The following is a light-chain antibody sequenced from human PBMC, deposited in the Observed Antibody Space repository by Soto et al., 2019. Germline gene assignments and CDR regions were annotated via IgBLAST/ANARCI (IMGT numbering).Light chain of an antibody. CDR2: VNN. J-gene: IGLJ2*01. V-gene: IGLV1-40*01. CDR1: SSNIGAGYD. CDR3: QSCDSSLSVA. Sequence: QSVLTQPPSVSGAPGQRVTISCTGSSSNIGAGYDVHWYQQLPGTAPKLLIYVNNKRPSGVPDRFSGSKSGTSASLTITGLQADDEADYYCQSCDSSLSVAFGGGTKLTVL.